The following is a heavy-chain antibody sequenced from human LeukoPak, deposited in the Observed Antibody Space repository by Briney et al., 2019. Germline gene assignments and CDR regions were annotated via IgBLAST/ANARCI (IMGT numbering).Heavy chain of an antibody. CDR2: IIPIFGTA. CDR3: ARAQAIAVAGGGHFDY. CDR1: GGTFRSYA. Sequence: GASVKVSCKASGGTFRSYAISWVRQAPGQGLEWMGGIIPIFGTANYAQKFQGRVTITADASTSTAYMELSSLRSEDTAVYYCARAQAIAVAGGGHFDYWGQGTLVTVSS. J-gene: IGHJ4*02. D-gene: IGHD6-19*01. V-gene: IGHV1-69*13.